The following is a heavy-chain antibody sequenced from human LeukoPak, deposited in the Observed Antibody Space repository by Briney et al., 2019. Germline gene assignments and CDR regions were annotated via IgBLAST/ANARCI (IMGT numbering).Heavy chain of an antibody. V-gene: IGHV3-23*01. CDR1: GFTFSSYA. J-gene: IGHJ5*02. D-gene: IGHD1-26*01. CDR2: ISGSGGST. CDR3: AKQVGTMRSNWFAP. Sequence: GGSLRLSCTACGFTFSSYAMSWVRQAPGKGLEWISAISGSGGSTYYADSVKGRFTISRDNSKNTLYLQMNSLRAGDTAVYYCAKQVGTMRSNWFAPWGQWTLVTVSS.